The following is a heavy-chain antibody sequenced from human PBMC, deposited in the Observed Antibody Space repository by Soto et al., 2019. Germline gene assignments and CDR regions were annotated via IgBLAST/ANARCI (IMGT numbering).Heavy chain of an antibody. CDR1: GGTFSSYA. D-gene: IGHD2-15*01. V-gene: IGHV1-69*12. CDR2: IIPIFGTA. Sequence: QVQLVQSGAEVKKPGSSVKVSCKASGGTFSSYAISWVRQAPGQGLEWMGGIIPIFGTANYAQKFQGTVTLTAYPSTTPPAMERRSLSPAHTPVYYCAIDLGDIVVVVPAHPNYYYYRMALSGQGTTVTFSS. J-gene: IGHJ6*02. CDR3: AIDLGDIVVVVPAHPNYYYYRMAL.